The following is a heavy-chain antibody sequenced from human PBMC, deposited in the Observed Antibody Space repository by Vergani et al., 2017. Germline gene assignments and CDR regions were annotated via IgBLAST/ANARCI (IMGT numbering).Heavy chain of an antibody. J-gene: IGHJ4*02. CDR2: INPSGGHT. CDR1: GYTFSNYY. CDR3: ARGDYGILTGYRY. D-gene: IGHD3-9*01. V-gene: IGHV1-46*03. Sequence: QVQLVQSGAAVKKSGASVKVSCKTSGYTFSNYYMHWVRQAPGQGLEWMGIINPSGGHTNYAQKFQGRVTMTRDTSTSTVYMELSSLRSEDTAIYYCARGDYGILTGYRYWGQGTLVTVSA.